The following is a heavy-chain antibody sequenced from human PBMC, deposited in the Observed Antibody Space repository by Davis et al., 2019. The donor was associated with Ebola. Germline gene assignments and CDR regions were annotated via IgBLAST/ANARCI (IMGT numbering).Heavy chain of an antibody. J-gene: IGHJ6*04. Sequence: PGGSLRLSCAVSGFTLSNYWMHWVRQAPGKGLEWVSRANSDGSTTGYGDSVKGRFTISRDNARNTLYLQMNSLRAEDTAVYYCSREVRGGFSPMDLWGTGTTVTVSS. D-gene: IGHD5-18*01. V-gene: IGHV3-74*01. CDR2: ANSDGSTT. CDR1: GFTLSNYW. CDR3: SREVRGGFSPMDL.